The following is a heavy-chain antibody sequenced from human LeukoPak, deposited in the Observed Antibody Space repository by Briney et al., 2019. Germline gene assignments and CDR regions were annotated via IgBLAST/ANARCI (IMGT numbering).Heavy chain of an antibody. Sequence: GGSLRLSCLGTGLAFKNYWMTWVRQAPGKGLEWVANIHPDGSVKNYVDAVRGRFTISRDNSKNTLYLQMNSLRAEDTAVYYCASVVVPAAILYYMDVWGKGTTVTVSS. D-gene: IGHD2-2*01. CDR1: GLAFKNYW. CDR3: ASVVVPAAILYYMDV. V-gene: IGHV3-7*01. J-gene: IGHJ6*03. CDR2: IHPDGSVK.